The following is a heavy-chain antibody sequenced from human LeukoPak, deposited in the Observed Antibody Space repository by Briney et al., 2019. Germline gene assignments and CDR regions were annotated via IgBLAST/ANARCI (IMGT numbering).Heavy chain of an antibody. D-gene: IGHD6-13*01. J-gene: IGHJ6*02. Sequence: PGGSLRLYCAASGFTFSSYWMSWVRQAAGKGLEWVANIKQDGSEKYYVDSVKGRFTISRDNAKNSLYLQMNSLRAEDTAVYYCARDGGSSWYYYYYGMDVWGQGTTVTVSS. CDR3: ARDGGSSWYYYYYGMDV. CDR2: IKQDGSEK. V-gene: IGHV3-7*01. CDR1: GFTFSSYW.